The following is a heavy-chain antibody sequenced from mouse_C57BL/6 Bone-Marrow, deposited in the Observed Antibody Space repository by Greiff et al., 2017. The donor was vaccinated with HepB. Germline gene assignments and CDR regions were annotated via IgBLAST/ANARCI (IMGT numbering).Heavy chain of an antibody. J-gene: IGHJ4*01. Sequence: VKLQQSGAELARPGASVKMSCKASGYTFTSYTMHWVKQRPGQGLEWIGYINPSSGYTKYNQKFKDKATLTADKSSSTAYMQLSSLTSEDSAVYYCARPTAAAMDYWGQGTSVTVSS. CDR2: INPSSGYT. D-gene: IGHD1-2*01. V-gene: IGHV1-4*01. CDR1: GYTFTSYT. CDR3: ARPTAAAMDY.